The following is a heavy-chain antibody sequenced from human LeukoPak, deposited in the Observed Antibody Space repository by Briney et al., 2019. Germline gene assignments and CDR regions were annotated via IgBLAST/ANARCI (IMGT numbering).Heavy chain of an antibody. CDR1: GYTFTGYY. D-gene: IGHD2-8*01. V-gene: IGHV1-2*02. CDR3: ARGDPLMYYYYYGMDV. J-gene: IGHJ6*02. CDR2: IGSNSGGT. Sequence: ASVKVSCKASGYTFTGYYIHWVRQAPGQGLEWMGWIGSNSGGTRYAQKFQDRVTMTRDTSISTAYMELNSLRSEDTAVYYCARGDPLMYYYYYGMDVWGQGTTVTVSS.